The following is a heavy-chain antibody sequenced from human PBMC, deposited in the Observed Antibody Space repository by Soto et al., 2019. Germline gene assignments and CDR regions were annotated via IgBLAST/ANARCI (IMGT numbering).Heavy chain of an antibody. CDR3: ASPYCCTSGLSTDSHHYYYGMDV. D-gene: IGHD2-8*01. V-gene: IGHV1-69*13. J-gene: IGHJ6*02. CDR2: IIPIFGTA. CDR1: GCTVSSYA. Sequence: GASVKVSCKASGCTVSSYAISCVRQAPGQGLEWMGGIIPIFGTANYAQKFQGRVTITADESTSTAYMELSSLRSEDTAVCYCASPYCCTSGLSTDSHHYYYGMDVWGQGTTVTVSS.